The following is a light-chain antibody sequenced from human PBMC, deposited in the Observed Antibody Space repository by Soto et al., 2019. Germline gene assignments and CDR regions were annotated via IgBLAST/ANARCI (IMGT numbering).Light chain of an antibody. CDR3: CSYAGRSSYV. V-gene: IGLV2-23*01. CDR1: SSDVGSYDL. Sequence: QSALTQPASVSGSPGQSITISCTGTSSDVGSYDLVSWYQQLPGEAPKLIIYEASKRPSGISNRFSGSKSGNTASLTISGLQPEDEADYYCCSYAGRSSYVFGTGTKVTVL. J-gene: IGLJ1*01. CDR2: EAS.